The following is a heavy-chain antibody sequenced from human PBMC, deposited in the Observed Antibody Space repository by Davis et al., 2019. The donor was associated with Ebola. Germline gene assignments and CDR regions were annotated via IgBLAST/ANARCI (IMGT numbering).Heavy chain of an antibody. CDR2: ASGSGETA. D-gene: IGHD3-22*01. J-gene: IGHJ4*02. CDR1: GVPFSKYA. CDR3: AKSTMIVGDWDFDY. Sequence: GESLKISCVVSGVPFSKYAMSWVRQVPGKGLEWVSGASGSGETAYYAHSVKGRFTISRDNFQNTLFLQMNSLRVEDTAVYYCAKSTMIVGDWDFDYWGQGTLVTVSS. V-gene: IGHV3-23*01.